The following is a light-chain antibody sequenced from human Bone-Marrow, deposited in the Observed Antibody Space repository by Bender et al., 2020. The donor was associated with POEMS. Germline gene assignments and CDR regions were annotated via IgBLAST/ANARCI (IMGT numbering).Light chain of an antibody. Sequence: QSVLTQPPSASGTSGQRVTISCSGSSSNIGTNPVNWYQQLPGTAPKLLIYINNQRPSGVPDRFSGSKSGTSASLAISGLQSEDEADYYCCSYTSTYSWVFGGGTKLTVL. CDR3: CSYTSTYSWV. CDR1: SSNIGTNP. CDR2: INN. V-gene: IGLV1-44*01. J-gene: IGLJ3*02.